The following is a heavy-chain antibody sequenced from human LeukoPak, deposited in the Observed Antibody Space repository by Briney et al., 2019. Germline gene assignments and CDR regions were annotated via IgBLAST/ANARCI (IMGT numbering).Heavy chain of an antibody. CDR3: AKGPGDYDFWSGYSDY. J-gene: IGHJ4*02. Sequence: GGSLRLSCEASGFTFSSYGMHWVRQAPGKGLEWVAFIRYDGSNKYYADSVKGRFTISRDNSKNTLYLQMNSLRAEDTAVYYCAKGPGDYDFWSGYSDYWGQGTLVTVSS. D-gene: IGHD3-3*01. CDR2: IRYDGSNK. V-gene: IGHV3-30*02. CDR1: GFTFSSYG.